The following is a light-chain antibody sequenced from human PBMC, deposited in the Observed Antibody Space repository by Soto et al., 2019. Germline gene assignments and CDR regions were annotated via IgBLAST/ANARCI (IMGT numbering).Light chain of an antibody. CDR2: DAS. J-gene: IGKJ5*01. CDR3: QQRSNWPLLIT. Sequence: EIVLTQSPATLSFSPGARATLSCRASQSVSSYLAWYQQKPGQAPRLLIYDASNRATGIPARFSGSGSGTDFTLTISSLEPEDFAVYYCQQRSNWPLLITFGQGTRLEIK. V-gene: IGKV3-11*01. CDR1: QSVSSY.